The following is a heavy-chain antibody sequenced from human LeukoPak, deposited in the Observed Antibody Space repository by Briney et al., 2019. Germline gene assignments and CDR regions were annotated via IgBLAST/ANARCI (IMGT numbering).Heavy chain of an antibody. CDR1: GGSISSSSYY. Sequence: SETLSLTCTVSGGSISSSSYYWGWIRQPPGKGLEWIGSIYYSGSTYYNPSLKSRVTISVDTSKNQFSLKLSSVTAADTAVYYCARDMKLALEAFDIWGQGTMVTVSS. D-gene: IGHD6-13*01. V-gene: IGHV4-39*07. CDR3: ARDMKLALEAFDI. CDR2: IYYSGST. J-gene: IGHJ3*02.